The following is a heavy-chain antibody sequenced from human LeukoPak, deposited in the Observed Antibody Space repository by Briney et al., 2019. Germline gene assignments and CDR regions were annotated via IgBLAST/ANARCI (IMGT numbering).Heavy chain of an antibody. CDR3: VHNSEYNDFWSGYPGLGY. CDR1: GFSLSTSGVG. CDR2: IYWNNNK. Sequence: ESGPTLVNPTQTLTLTCTLSGFSLSTSGVGVGWIRQPPGKALEWLALIYWNNNKHYSPSLKSRLAITKDTSKNQVVLTMASMDPVDTATYYCVHNSEYNDFWSGYPGLGYWGQGTLVTVSS. J-gene: IGHJ4*02. V-gene: IGHV2-5*01. D-gene: IGHD3-3*01.